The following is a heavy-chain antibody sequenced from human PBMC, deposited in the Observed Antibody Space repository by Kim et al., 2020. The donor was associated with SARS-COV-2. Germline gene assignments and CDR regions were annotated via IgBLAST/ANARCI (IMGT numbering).Heavy chain of an antibody. D-gene: IGHD3-10*01. CDR3: ARDGRRGLLWCGETAASYYGMDV. CDR2: IKQDGSEK. V-gene: IGHV3-7*01. CDR1: GFTFSSYW. Sequence: GGSLRLSCAASGFTFSSYWMSWVRQAPGKGLEWVANIKQDGSEKYYVDSVKGRFTISRDNAKNSLYLQMNSLRAEDTAVYYCARDGRRGLLWCGETAASYYGMDVWGQGTTVTVSS. J-gene: IGHJ6*02.